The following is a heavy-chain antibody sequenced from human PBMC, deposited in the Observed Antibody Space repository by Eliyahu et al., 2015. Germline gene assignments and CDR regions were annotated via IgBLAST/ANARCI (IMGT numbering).Heavy chain of an antibody. Sequence: QVQLVQSGAEVKTPGASVKVSCKASGYTFTSYGISWVRQAPGQGLEWMGWISAHNGNTNYAQKLQGRVSMTTDTSTSTAYMELRSLRSDDTAVYYCARSDFWSGTTNPFDLWGRGTLVTVSS. CDR1: GYTFTSYG. V-gene: IGHV1-18*01. J-gene: IGHJ2*01. D-gene: IGHD3-3*01. CDR2: ISAHNGNT. CDR3: ARSDFWSGTTNPFDL.